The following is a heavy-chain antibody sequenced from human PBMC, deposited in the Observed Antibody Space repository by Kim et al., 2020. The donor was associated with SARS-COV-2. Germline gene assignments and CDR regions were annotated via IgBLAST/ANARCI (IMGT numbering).Heavy chain of an antibody. CDR3: ARDRKPAAMKYRPIFHLGTPGEY. CDR2: IWYDGSNK. V-gene: IGHV3-33*01. Sequence: GGSLRLSCAASGFTFSSYGMHWVRQAPGKGLEWVAVIWYDGSNKYYADSVKGRFTISRDNSKNTLYLQMNSLRAEDTAVYYCARDRKPAAMKYRPIFHLGTPGEYWGQGSLVTVSS. CDR1: GFTFSSYG. D-gene: IGHD2-2*01. J-gene: IGHJ4*02.